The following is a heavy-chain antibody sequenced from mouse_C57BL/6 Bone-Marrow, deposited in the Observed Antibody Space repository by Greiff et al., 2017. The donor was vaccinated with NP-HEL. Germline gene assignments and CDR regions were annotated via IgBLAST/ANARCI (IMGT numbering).Heavy chain of an antibody. V-gene: IGHV1-50*01. CDR1: GYTFTSYW. CDR3: ARWEY. CDR2: IDPSDSYT. Sequence: QVQLQQPGAELVKPGASVKLSCKASGYTFTSYWMQWVKQRPGQGLEWIGEIDPSDSYTNYNQKFKGKATLTVDTSSSTAYMQLSSLTSEDSAVYYCARWEYWGQGTSVTVSS. J-gene: IGHJ4*01.